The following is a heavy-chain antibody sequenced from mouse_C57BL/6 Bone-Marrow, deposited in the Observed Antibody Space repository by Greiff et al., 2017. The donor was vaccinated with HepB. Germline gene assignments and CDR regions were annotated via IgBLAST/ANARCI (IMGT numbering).Heavy chain of an antibody. CDR3: ARESYYGYDAAMDY. CDR2: ISDGGSYT. J-gene: IGHJ4*01. Sequence: EVMLVESGGGLVKPGGSLKLSCAASGFTFSSYSMSWVRQTPEKRLEWVATISDGGSYTYYPDNVKGRFTISRDNAKNNLYLQMSHLKSEDTAMYYCARESYYGYDAAMDYWGQGTSVTVSS. CDR1: GFTFSSYS. V-gene: IGHV5-4*01. D-gene: IGHD2-2*01.